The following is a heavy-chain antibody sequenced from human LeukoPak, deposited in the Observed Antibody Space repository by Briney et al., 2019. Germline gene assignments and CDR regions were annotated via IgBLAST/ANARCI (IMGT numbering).Heavy chain of an antibody. CDR1: GFTFSSYE. CDR2: ISSSGSSI. J-gene: IGHJ4*02. V-gene: IGHV3-48*03. CDR3: ARNGDGHFDY. D-gene: IGHD7-27*01. Sequence: PGGSLRLSCAASGFTFSSYEMNWVRQAPGKGLEWVSYISSSGSSIYYADSVKGRFTISRDNAENSLYLQMNSLRAEDTAVYYCARNGDGHFDYWGQGTLVTVSS.